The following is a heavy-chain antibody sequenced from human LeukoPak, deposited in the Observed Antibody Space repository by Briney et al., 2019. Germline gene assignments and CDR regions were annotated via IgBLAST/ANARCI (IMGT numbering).Heavy chain of an antibody. J-gene: IGHJ5*02. Sequence: SVKVSCKASGGTFSSYAISWVRQAPGPGLEWMGGIIPIFGTANYAQKFQGRVTITADESTSTAYMELSSLRSEDTAVYYCARSRRITIFGVVIPRGWFDPWGQGTLVTVSS. CDR1: GGTFSSYA. CDR3: ARSRRITIFGVVIPRGWFDP. D-gene: IGHD3-3*01. CDR2: IIPIFGTA. V-gene: IGHV1-69*13.